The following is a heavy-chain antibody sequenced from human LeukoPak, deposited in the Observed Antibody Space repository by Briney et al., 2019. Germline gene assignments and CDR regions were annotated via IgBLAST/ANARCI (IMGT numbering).Heavy chain of an antibody. CDR1: GGSFSGYY. D-gene: IGHD3-10*01. CDR2: INHSGST. CDR3: ASGRRRGNYYMDV. Sequence: SETLSLTCAVYGGSFSGYYWSWIRQPPGKGLEWIGEINHSGSTNYNPSLKSRVTISVDTYKNQFSLKLSSVTAADTAVYYCASGRRRGNYYMDVWGKGTTVTVSS. J-gene: IGHJ6*03. V-gene: IGHV4-34*01.